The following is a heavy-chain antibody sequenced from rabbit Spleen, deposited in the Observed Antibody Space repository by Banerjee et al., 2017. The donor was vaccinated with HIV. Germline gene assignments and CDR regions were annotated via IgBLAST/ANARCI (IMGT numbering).Heavy chain of an antibody. V-gene: IGHV1S47*01. CDR2: IDPIFGRT. Sequence: QEQLVESGGGLVQPGGSLKLSCKASGFDFSSYGVSWVRQAPGKGLEWIGYIDPIFGRTYYASWVNGRFSISSHNAQNTVSLQMNSLTAADTATYFCARVDVGGGWYFKLWGPGTLVTVS. CDR3: ARVDVGGGWYFKL. J-gene: IGHJ4*01. CDR1: GFDFSSYG. D-gene: IGHD1-1*01.